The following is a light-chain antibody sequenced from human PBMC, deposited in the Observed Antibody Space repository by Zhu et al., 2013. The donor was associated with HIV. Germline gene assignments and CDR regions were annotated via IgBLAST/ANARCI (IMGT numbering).Light chain of an antibody. Sequence: DIQMTQSPSTLSASVGDRVTITCRASQSISDSLAWYQQKPGKAPKLLIYMASSLESGVPSRFSGSGSGTEFTLTISSLQPDDFATYYCQQYYRFSAFGQGTKVKSN. CDR2: MAS. J-gene: IGKJ1*01. V-gene: IGKV1-5*03. CDR3: QQYYRFSA. CDR1: QSISDS.